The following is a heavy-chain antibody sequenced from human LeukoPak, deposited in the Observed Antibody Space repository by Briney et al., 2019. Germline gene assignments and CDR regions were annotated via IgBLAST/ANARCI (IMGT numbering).Heavy chain of an antibody. CDR2: INWNGGST. V-gene: IGHV3-20*04. CDR3: ARLAVRGGYYYYMDV. Sequence: GGSLRLSCAASGFTFDDYGMSWVRQAPGKGLEWVSGINWNGGSTGYADSVKDRFTISRDNAKNPLYLQMNSLRAEDTALYYCARLAVRGGYYYYMDVWGKGTTVTVSS. J-gene: IGHJ6*03. CDR1: GFTFDDYG. D-gene: IGHD3-10*01.